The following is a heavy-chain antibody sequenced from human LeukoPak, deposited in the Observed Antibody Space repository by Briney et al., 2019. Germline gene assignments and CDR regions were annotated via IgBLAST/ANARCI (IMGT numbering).Heavy chain of an antibody. J-gene: IGHJ4*02. CDR3: ARGADNYGYIFDY. V-gene: IGHV3-23*01. Sequence: GGTLRLSCAASGFTFSSYGMSWVRPAPGKGLEWVSAISGSGGSTYYADSVKGRFTISRDNAKNSLYLQMNSLRAEDTAVYYCARGADNYGYIFDYWGQGTLVTASS. CDR1: GFTFSSYG. CDR2: ISGSGGST. D-gene: IGHD5-18*01.